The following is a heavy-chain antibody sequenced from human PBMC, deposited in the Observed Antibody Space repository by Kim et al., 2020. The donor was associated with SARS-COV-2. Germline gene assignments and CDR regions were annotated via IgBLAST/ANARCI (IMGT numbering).Heavy chain of an antibody. CDR3: ARDRRYCSSTSSYAPTPYYYYGMDV. J-gene: IGHJ6*02. Sequence: GGSLRLSCAASGFTFSSYSMNWVRQAPGKGLEWVSSISSSSSYIYYADSVKGRFTISRDNAKNSLYLQMNSLRAEDTAVYYCARDRRYCSSTSSYAPTPYYYYGMDVRGQRTTVTHSS. D-gene: IGHD2-2*01. V-gene: IGHV3-21*01. CDR2: ISSSSSYI. CDR1: GFTFSSYS.